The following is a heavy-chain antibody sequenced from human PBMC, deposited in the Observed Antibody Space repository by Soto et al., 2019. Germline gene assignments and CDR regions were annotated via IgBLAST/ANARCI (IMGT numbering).Heavy chain of an antibody. D-gene: IGHD3-3*01. Sequence: RASVKVSCKASGYNLITHYMHWVRQAPGQGPEWMGVINPSTGDTSYAQKFQGRVTMARDTYTSTVYMELSNLRYDDTAVYFCARDFGEVSTTWVGYREFWGQGTPVTVSS. V-gene: IGHV1-46*01. J-gene: IGHJ4*02. CDR1: GYNLITHY. CDR3: ARDFGEVSTTWVGYREF. CDR2: INPSTGDT.